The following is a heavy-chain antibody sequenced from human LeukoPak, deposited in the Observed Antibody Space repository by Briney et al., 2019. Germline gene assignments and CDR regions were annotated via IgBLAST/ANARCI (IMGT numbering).Heavy chain of an antibody. CDR3: ARWGNGGKSDAFDI. D-gene: IGHD4-23*01. Sequence: SQTLSLTCAISGDSLSSNSAAWNWNRQSPSRGRVWLGRTYYRSKWYNEYAVSVKSRITINPDTTKNQFSLQLNSVTPEDTAVYYCARWGNGGKSDAFDIWGRGAMVTVSS. CDR1: GDSLSSNSAA. CDR2: TYYRSKWYN. V-gene: IGHV6-1*01. J-gene: IGHJ3*02.